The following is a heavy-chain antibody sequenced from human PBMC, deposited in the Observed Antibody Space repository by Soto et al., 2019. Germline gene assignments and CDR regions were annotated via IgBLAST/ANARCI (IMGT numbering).Heavy chain of an antibody. CDR3: FGGNGGPQ. CDR1: DFTFRNYW. Sequence: GGSLRLSCATSDFTFRNYWMNWVRQAPGKGLEWVANIKPDGSATNYVDSVKGRFTISRDNVRNSVSLQMNSLRVEDTAVYFCFGGNGGPQWGQGTLVTVSS. D-gene: IGHD3-16*01. CDR2: IKPDGSAT. J-gene: IGHJ4*02. V-gene: IGHV3-7*03.